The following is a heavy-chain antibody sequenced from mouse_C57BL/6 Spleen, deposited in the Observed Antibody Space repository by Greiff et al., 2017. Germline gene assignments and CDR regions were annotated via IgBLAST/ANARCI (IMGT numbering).Heavy chain of an antibody. CDR2: ISSGGDYI. D-gene: IGHD1-1*01. CDR1: GFTFSSYA. V-gene: IGHV5-9-1*02. J-gene: IGHJ2*01. Sequence: EVKLMESGEGLVKPGGSLKLSCAASGFTFSSYAMSWVRQTPEKRLEWVAYISSGGDYIYYADTVKGRFTISRDNARNTLYLQMSSLKSEDTAMYYCTRDRPYGSSPDYFDYWGQGTTLTVSS. CDR3: TRDRPYGSSPDYFDY.